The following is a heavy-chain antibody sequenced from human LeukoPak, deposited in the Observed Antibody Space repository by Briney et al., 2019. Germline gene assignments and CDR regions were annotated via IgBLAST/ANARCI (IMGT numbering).Heavy chain of an antibody. Sequence: SVKVSCKASGGTFSSYGISWVRPAPGQGLERMGGIIPIFGTENYAQKFQGRVTITADESTSTAYMELSSLRSEDTAVYYCARDTPYYDILTGYYNDDWFDPSGQGTLVTVSS. V-gene: IGHV1-69*13. J-gene: IGHJ5*02. CDR1: GGTFSSYG. CDR3: ARDTPYYDILTGYYNDDWFDP. CDR2: IIPIFGTE. D-gene: IGHD3-9*01.